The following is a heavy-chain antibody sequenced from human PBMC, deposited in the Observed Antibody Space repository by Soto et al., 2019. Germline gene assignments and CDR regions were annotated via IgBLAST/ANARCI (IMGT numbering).Heavy chain of an antibody. CDR2: ISAYNGNT. D-gene: IGHD2-2*02. Sequence: ASVKVSCKASGYTFTSYGISWVRQAPGQGLEWMGWISAYNGNTNYAQKLQGRVTMTTDTSTSTAYMELRSLRSDDTAVYAVAFCAIANSWFDSWCQGTLVTVSS. CDR1: GYTFTSYG. J-gene: IGHJ5*01. V-gene: IGHV1-18*01. CDR3: AFCAIANSWFDS.